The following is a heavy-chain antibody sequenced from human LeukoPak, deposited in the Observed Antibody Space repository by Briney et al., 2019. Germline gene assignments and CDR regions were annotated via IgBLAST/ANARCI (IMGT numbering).Heavy chain of an antibody. CDR2: ISYDGSNK. D-gene: IGHD3-10*01. V-gene: IGHV3-30*18. J-gene: IGHJ4*02. Sequence: PGGSLRLSCAASGFTFSSYGMHWVRQAPGKGLEWVAVISYDGSNKYYAASVKGRFTISIDNSKNTLYLQMNSLRAEDTAVYYCAKSSGLWFGECPFDNWGQGTLVTVSS. CDR3: AKSSGLWFGECPFDN. CDR1: GFTFSSYG.